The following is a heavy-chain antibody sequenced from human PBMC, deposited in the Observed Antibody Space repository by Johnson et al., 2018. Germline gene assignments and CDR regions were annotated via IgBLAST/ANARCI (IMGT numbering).Heavy chain of an antibody. CDR1: GFSFSNYG. V-gene: IGHV3-30*18. CDR3: SKDSTGIDRHYYGLDV. D-gene: IGHD2-15*01. CDR2: ISYDGSNK. J-gene: IGHJ6*02. Sequence: QVQLVQSGGGVVQPGRSLRLSCAASGFSFSNYGMHWVRQAPGKGLEWVAVISYDGSNKYYADSVKGRFTISRDNYKKIILLQINSLRAEETAVYYCSKDSTGIDRHYYGLDVWGQGTTVIVSS.